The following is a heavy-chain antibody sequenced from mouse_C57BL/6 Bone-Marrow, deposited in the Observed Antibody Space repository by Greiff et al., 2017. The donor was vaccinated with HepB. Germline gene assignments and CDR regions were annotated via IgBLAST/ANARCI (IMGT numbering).Heavy chain of an antibody. CDR1: GYSFTGYY. J-gene: IGHJ2*01. D-gene: IGHD1-1*02. CDR2: INPSTGGT. V-gene: IGHV1-42*01. Sequence: EVQLQQSGPELVKPGASVKISCKASGYSFTGYYMNWVKQSPEKSLEWIGEINPSTGGTTYNQKFKAKATLTVDKSSSTAYMQLQSLTSEDSAVYYCTSYGDFDYWGQGTTLTVSS. CDR3: TSYGDFDY.